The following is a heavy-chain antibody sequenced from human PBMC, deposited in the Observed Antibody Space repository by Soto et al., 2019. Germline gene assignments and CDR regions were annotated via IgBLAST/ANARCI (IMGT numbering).Heavy chain of an antibody. CDR3: ARGNCSSPNCYSFSGYYGMDV. V-gene: IGHV4-4*07. D-gene: IGHD2-2*01. CDR2: IYTSGST. J-gene: IGHJ6*02. CDR1: GGSISSYY. Sequence: PSETLSLTCTVSGGSISSYYWSWIRQPAGKGLEWIGRIYTSGSTNYNPSLKSRVTMSLDTSKNQFSLKLTSVTAADKAVYYCARGNCSSPNCYSFSGYYGMDVWGQGTTVTVSS.